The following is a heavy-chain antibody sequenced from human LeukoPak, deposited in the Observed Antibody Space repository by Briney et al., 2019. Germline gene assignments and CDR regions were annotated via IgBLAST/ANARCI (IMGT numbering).Heavy chain of an antibody. Sequence: GSSVKVSCKASGGTFSSYAISWVRQAPGQGLEWMGGIIPIFGTANYAQKFQGRVTITADESTSTAYMELSSLRSEDTAVYYCARGHVLRYFDWLSGLDAFDIWGQGTMVTVSS. CDR2: IIPIFGTA. CDR1: GGTFSSYA. J-gene: IGHJ3*02. D-gene: IGHD3-9*01. CDR3: ARGHVLRYFDWLSGLDAFDI. V-gene: IGHV1-69*01.